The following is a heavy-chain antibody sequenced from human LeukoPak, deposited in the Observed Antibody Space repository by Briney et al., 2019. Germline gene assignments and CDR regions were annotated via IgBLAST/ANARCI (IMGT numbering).Heavy chain of an antibody. J-gene: IGHJ4*02. CDR3: ASSDCSSPSCYIDY. CDR1: GFTFSDYY. Sequence: GGSLRLSCAASGFTFSDYYMSWIRQAPGKGLEWVSYISSSGSTIYYADSVKGRFTISRDNAKNSLYLQMNSLRAEDTAVYYCASSDCSSPSCYIDYWGQGTLVTVSS. CDR2: ISSSGSTI. V-gene: IGHV3-11*01. D-gene: IGHD2-2*02.